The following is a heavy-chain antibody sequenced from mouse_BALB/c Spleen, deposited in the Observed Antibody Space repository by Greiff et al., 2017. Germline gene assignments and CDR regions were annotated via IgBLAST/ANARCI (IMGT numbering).Heavy chain of an antibody. CDR3: ARGDYYGSSYYAMDY. Sequence: EVQGVESGGGLVKPGGSLKLSCAASGFTFSSYAMSWVRQSPEKRLEWVAEISSGGSYTYYPDTVTGRFTISRDNAKNTLYLEMSSLRSEDTAMYYCARGDYYGSSYYAMDYWGQGTSVTVSS. CDR1: GFTFSSYA. V-gene: IGHV5-9-4*01. D-gene: IGHD1-1*01. CDR2: ISSGGSYT. J-gene: IGHJ4*01.